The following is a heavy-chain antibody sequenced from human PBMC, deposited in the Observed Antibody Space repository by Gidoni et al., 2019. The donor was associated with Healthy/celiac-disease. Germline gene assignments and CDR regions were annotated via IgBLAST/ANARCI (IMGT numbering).Heavy chain of an antibody. Sequence: QVQLVESGGCVVQPGRSLRLSCAASGFTFSSYAMHWVRQAPGKRLEWVAVISYDGSNKYYADSVKGRFTISRDNSKNTLYLQMNSLRAEDTAVYYCARDYDSSGAAFDYWGQGTLVTVSS. J-gene: IGHJ4*02. CDR2: ISYDGSNK. CDR1: GFTFSSYA. CDR3: ARDYDSSGAAFDY. V-gene: IGHV3-30-3*01. D-gene: IGHD3-22*01.